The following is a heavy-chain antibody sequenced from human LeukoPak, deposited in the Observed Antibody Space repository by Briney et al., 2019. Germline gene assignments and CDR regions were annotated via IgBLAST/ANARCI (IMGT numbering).Heavy chain of an antibody. Sequence: ASETLSLTCTVSGGSISSSSYYWGWIRQPPGKGLEWIGSIYYSGSTYYNPSLKSRVTISVDTSKNQFSLKLSSVTAADTAVYYCAREAVRWGNDAFDIWGQGTMVTVSS. CDR1: GGSISSSSYY. D-gene: IGHD5-24*01. CDR2: IYYSGST. CDR3: AREAVRWGNDAFDI. J-gene: IGHJ3*02. V-gene: IGHV4-39*07.